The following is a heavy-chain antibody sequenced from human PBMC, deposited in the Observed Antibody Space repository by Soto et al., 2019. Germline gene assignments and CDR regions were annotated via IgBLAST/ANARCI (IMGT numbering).Heavy chain of an antibody. CDR3: SRDIPPSLRYFDWPSFDY. J-gene: IGHJ4*02. Sequence: QVQLVQSGAEVKKPGASVKVSCKASGYTFTSYGISWVRQAPGQGLEWMGWISAYNGNTNYAQKLQGRVTMTTDTATSTDYKEIRSRRSDDTAGDYCSRDIPPSLRYFDWPSFDYWGQGTLVTVSS. V-gene: IGHV1-18*01. CDR2: ISAYNGNT. D-gene: IGHD3-9*01. CDR1: GYTFTSYG.